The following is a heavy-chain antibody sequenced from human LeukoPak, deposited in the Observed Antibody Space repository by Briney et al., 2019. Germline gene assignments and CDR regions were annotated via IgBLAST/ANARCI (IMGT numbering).Heavy chain of an antibody. D-gene: IGHD6-13*01. J-gene: IGHJ4*02. CDR2: IIPIFGTA. Sequence: SVKVSCKASGGTFSSYAISWVRQAPGQGLEWMGGIIPIFGTANYAQKFQGRVTITADESTSTAYMELSSLRYEDTAVYYCARSAAAAHFAFDYWGQGTLVTVSS. CDR1: GGTFSSYA. CDR3: ARSAAAAHFAFDY. V-gene: IGHV1-69*13.